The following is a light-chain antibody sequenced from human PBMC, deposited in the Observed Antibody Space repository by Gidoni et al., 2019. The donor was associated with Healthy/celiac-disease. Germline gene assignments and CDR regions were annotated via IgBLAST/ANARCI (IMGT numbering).Light chain of an antibody. J-gene: IGKJ2*01. CDR3: QQSYSTWYT. Sequence: DIQMTQSPSSLSASVGDRVTITCRASQSISSYLNWYQQKPGKAPKLLIYGASSLQSGVPSRFSGSGSGTDFTLTISSLQPEDFATYYCQQSYSTWYTFGQGTKLEIK. V-gene: IGKV1-39*01. CDR1: QSISSY. CDR2: GAS.